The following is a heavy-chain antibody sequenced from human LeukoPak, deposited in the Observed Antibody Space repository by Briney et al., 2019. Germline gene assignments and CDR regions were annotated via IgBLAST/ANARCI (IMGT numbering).Heavy chain of an antibody. Sequence: SETLSLTCTVSGGSVSSYYWTWILQPPGKGLEWIGYISYIGSTNYSPSLKSRVTISVDTSKNQFSLKVSSVTAADTAVYYCARDSCSGGSCLNFHHWGQGTLVTVSS. D-gene: IGHD2-15*01. J-gene: IGHJ1*01. CDR1: GGSVSSYY. CDR3: ARDSCSGGSCLNFHH. CDR2: ISYIGST. V-gene: IGHV4-59*02.